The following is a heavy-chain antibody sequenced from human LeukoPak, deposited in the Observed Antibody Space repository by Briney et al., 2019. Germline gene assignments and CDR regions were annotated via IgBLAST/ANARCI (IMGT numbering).Heavy chain of an antibody. J-gene: IGHJ4*02. Sequence: SETLSLTCAVSGGSISSGGYSWSWLRQPPGTGLEWIGYIYHSGSTYYNPSLKSRVTISVDRSKNQFSLKLSSVTAADTAVYYCARVSLERLIDYWGQGTLVTVSS. CDR3: ARVSLERLIDY. CDR2: IYHSGST. V-gene: IGHV4-30-2*01. CDR1: GGSISSGGYS. D-gene: IGHD1-1*01.